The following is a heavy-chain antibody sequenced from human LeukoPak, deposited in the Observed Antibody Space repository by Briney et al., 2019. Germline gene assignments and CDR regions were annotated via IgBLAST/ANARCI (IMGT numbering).Heavy chain of an antibody. D-gene: IGHD6-13*01. J-gene: IGHJ6*02. Sequence: PGGSMRLSCAASGFTFSTFLMHWVRQASGKGLVWVSRINSDGSSTIYADSVRGRFTISRDNAKNTLYLQMNSLRAEDTAVYYCARDLIAADVYYGMDVWGQGTTVTVSS. V-gene: IGHV3-74*01. CDR1: GFTFSTFL. CDR3: ARDLIAADVYYGMDV. CDR2: INSDGSST.